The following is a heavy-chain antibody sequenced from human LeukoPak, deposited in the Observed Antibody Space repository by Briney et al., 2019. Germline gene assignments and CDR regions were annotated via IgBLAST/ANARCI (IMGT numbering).Heavy chain of an antibody. CDR2: IYPSDSDT. V-gene: IGHV5-51*01. D-gene: IGHD5-12*01. CDR3: AVKGYSAYDNSWFDP. J-gene: IGHJ5*02. Sequence: GESLKISCKGSEYTFTNYWIGWVRQMPGKGLEWMGTIYPSDSDTRYSPSFQGQVTISADKSISTAYLQWNSLKASDTAIYYCAVKGYSAYDNSWFDPWGQGTLVTVSS. CDR1: EYTFTNYW.